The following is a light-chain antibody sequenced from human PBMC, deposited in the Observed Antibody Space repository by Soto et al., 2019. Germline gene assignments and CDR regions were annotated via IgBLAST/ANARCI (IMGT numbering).Light chain of an antibody. V-gene: IGLV2-8*01. CDR2: AVN. Sequence: QSALTQPPSASGSPGQSVTISCTGTSSDIGGYNSVSWYQQHPGKAPQLMIYAVNKRPSGVPDRFSGSKSGNTASLTVSGLQGEDEAHYYCSSSAGIHNFVVFGGGTKLTVL. J-gene: IGLJ2*01. CDR1: SSDIGGYNS. CDR3: SSSAGIHNFVV.